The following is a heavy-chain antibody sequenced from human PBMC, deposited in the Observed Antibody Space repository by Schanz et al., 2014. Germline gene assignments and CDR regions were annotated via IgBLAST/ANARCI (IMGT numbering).Heavy chain of an antibody. CDR2: IYYTGTT. CDR1: GASISGSSDY. J-gene: IGHJ3*02. CDR3: ARRDNYLSAFDI. V-gene: IGHV4-39*01. Sequence: QLQLQESGPGLVKPSETLSLTCTVSGASISGSSDYWGWIRQSPGKGLGWIGNIYYTGTTYYNPSLKSRVPIPVDTSKTQVSLKLTSVTAADTAVFYCARRDNYLSAFDIWGQGTMVTVSS. D-gene: IGHD4-4*01.